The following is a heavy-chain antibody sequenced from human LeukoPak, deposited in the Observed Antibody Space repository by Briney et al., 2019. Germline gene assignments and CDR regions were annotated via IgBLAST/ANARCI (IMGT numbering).Heavy chain of an antibody. V-gene: IGHV6-1*01. CDR1: GDSVSSNSAA. CDR3: ARDPVGYCSGGSCWTRGWFDP. J-gene: IGHJ5*02. CDR2: TYYRSKWYN. D-gene: IGHD2-15*01. Sequence: SQTLSLTCAISGDSVSSNSAAWNWIRQSPSRGLEWLGRTYYRSKWYNDYAVSVKSRITINPDTSKNQFSLQLNSVTPGDTAVYYCARDPVGYCSGGSCWTRGWFDPWGQGTLVTVSS.